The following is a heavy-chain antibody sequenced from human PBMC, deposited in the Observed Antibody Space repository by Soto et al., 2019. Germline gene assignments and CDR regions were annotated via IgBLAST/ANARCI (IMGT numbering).Heavy chain of an antibody. V-gene: IGHV3-23*01. J-gene: IGHJ4*02. Sequence: VGSLRLSCAASGFTFSSYAMSWVRQAPGKGLEWVSAISGSGGSTYYADSVKGRFTISRDNCKNTLYLQMNSMRDEDTAVYYSVSGFIVLIVYAIQPFDYWGQRTLVTVCS. CDR1: GFTFSSYA. D-gene: IGHD2-8*01. CDR2: ISGSGGST. CDR3: VSGFIVLIVYAIQPFDY.